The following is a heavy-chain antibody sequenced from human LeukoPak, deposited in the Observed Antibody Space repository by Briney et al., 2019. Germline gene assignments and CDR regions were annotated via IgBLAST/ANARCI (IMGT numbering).Heavy chain of an antibody. CDR3: AKRSIQLWSLDDHFDY. V-gene: IGHV3-23*01. Sequence: GGSLRLSCAASGFTFSSYEMNWVRQAPGKGLEWVSAISGSGGTTYYTDSVKGRFTISRDNSKNTLYLQMNSLRDEDTAVYYCAKRSIQLWSLDDHFDYWGQGTLVTVSS. CDR2: ISGSGGTT. J-gene: IGHJ4*02. D-gene: IGHD5-18*01. CDR1: GFTFSSYE.